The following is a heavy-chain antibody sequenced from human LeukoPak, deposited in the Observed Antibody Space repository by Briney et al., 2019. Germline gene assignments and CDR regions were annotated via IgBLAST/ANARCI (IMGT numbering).Heavy chain of an antibody. D-gene: IGHD5-18*01. J-gene: IGHJ4*02. CDR3: AKVAMKRGYSYGVSFDY. V-gene: IGHV3-30*04. Sequence: GGSLRLSCAASGFTFSSYAMHWVRQAPGKGLEWVAVISYDGSNKYYADSVKGRFTISRDNSKNTLYLQMNSLRAEDTAVYYCAKVAMKRGYSYGVSFDYWGQGTLVTVSS. CDR1: GFTFSSYA. CDR2: ISYDGSNK.